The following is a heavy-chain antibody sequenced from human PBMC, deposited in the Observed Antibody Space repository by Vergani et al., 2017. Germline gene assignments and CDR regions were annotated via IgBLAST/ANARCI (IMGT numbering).Heavy chain of an antibody. CDR1: GGSFSGYY. CDR2: INHSGST. J-gene: IGHJ4*02. D-gene: IGHD6-13*01. CDR3: ARGYSSSWYVVY. Sequence: QVQLQQWGAGLLKPSETLSLTSAVYGGSFSGYYWSWIRQPPGMGLEWIGEINHSGSTNYNPSLKSRVTISVNTSKSQFSLKLSSVTAADTAVYYCARGYSSSWYVVYWGQGTLVTVSS. V-gene: IGHV4-34*01.